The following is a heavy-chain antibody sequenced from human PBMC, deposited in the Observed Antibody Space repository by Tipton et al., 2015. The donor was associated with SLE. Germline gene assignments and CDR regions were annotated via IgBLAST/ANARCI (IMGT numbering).Heavy chain of an antibody. J-gene: IGHJ2*01. CDR1: GGSISFDY. D-gene: IGHD4-17*01. V-gene: IGHV4-4*07. CDR2: IYSSGDR. CDR3: ARGSDGEYVRYSDV. Sequence: TLSLTCTASGGSISFDYWSWIRQSAGRGLEWIGRIYSSGDRDYNPSLRSRVTMSIDASQNRVSLRLKSVSAADTAVYYCARGSDGEYVRYSDVWGPGTLVTVSS.